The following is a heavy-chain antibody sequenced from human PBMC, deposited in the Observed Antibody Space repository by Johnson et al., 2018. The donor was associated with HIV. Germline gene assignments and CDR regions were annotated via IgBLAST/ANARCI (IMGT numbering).Heavy chain of an antibody. Sequence: QVQLVESGGGVVQPGESLTLSCVVSGLSFSNFGIHWVRQAPGKGPEWVAVISYDGSNKYYADSVKGRFTISRDNSKNTLYLQMNSLRAEDTAVYYCARLRAEAQFDAFDIWGQGTMVTVSS. D-gene: IGHD5-24*01. CDR1: GLSFSNFG. J-gene: IGHJ3*02. CDR3: ARLRAEAQFDAFDI. CDR2: ISYDGSNK. V-gene: IGHV3-30*03.